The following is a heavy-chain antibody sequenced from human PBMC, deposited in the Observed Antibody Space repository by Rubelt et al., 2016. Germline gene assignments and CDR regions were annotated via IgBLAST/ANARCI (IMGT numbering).Heavy chain of an antibody. CDR1: GGSLSGNS. V-gene: IGHV4-34*02. D-gene: IGHD3-16*02. J-gene: IGHJ4*02. CDR3: ARTPIYNKYVIPFDS. CDR2: INYSGRT. Sequence: QVQLKQGGARLLKPSETLSLTCGVYGGSLSGNSWIWIRQSPGKGLEWIASINYSGRTYYNPPFQSRTTISVDTSKNQFSLKLNSLTAADMAGYYCARTPIYNKYVIPFDSWGQGTLVTVSS.